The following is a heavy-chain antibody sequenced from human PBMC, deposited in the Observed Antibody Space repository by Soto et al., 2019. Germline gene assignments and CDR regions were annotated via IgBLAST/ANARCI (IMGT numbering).Heavy chain of an antibody. V-gene: IGHV4-59*01. CDR3: ARGLYYYDSSGYWGY. CDR2: IYYSGST. Sequence: PSETLSLTCTVSGGSISSYYWSWIRQPPGKGLEWIGYIYYSGSTNYNPSLKSRVTISVDTSKNQFSLKLSSVTAADTAVYYCARGLYYYDSSGYWGYWGQGTLVTVSS. J-gene: IGHJ4*02. CDR1: GGSISSYY. D-gene: IGHD3-22*01.